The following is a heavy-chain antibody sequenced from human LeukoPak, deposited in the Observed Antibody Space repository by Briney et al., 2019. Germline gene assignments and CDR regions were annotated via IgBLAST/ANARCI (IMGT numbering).Heavy chain of an antibody. Sequence: GGSLRLSCAASGFTFSSYSMNWVRQAPGKGLEWVSSISSSSTYINYADSVKGRFTISRDNAKNSLYLQMNSLRAEDTAVYYCARESDYYDSSGYYYWSLAFGLGGYYYYMDVWGKGTTVTVSS. CDR1: GFTFSSYS. V-gene: IGHV3-21*01. D-gene: IGHD3-22*01. CDR2: ISSSSTYI. J-gene: IGHJ6*03. CDR3: ARESDYYDSSGYYYWSLAFGLGGYYYYMDV.